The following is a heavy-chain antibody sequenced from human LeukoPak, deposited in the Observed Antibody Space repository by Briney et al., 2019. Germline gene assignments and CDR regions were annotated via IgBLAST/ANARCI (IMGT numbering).Heavy chain of an antibody. D-gene: IGHD3-22*01. J-gene: IGHJ4*02. V-gene: IGHV4-61*02. CDR3: ARASYSYDINGWVPFDY. Sequence: SQTLSLTCTVSGNSISSGDNYWSWIRQPAGKGLEWIGRIYTSGSTNYTPPLKSRVTISGDTPKNQFSLRLSSVPAADTAVYYCARASYSYDINGWVPFDYWGQGTLVTVP. CDR1: GNSISSGDNY. CDR2: IYTSGST.